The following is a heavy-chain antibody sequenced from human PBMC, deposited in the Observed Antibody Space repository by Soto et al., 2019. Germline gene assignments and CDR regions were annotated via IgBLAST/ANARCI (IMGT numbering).Heavy chain of an antibody. CDR3: ARGRTAALIETRLFRVLFDL. J-gene: IGHJ4*01. D-gene: IGHD3-10*01. CDR1: GGSLGGFH. V-gene: IGHV4-34*01. CDR2: ISRSGST. Sequence: QVQLQQWGAGLLKPSETLSLTCAVSGGSLGGFHWSWIRQPPGKGLEWIGEISRSGSTNYGPSLKSRVTMSMDKSRNQVSLNLNSVTDADTAGYYCARGRTAALIETRLFRVLFDLWGHGNLVTVSS.